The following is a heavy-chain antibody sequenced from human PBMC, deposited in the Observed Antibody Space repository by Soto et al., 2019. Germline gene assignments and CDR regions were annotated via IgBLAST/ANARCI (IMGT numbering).Heavy chain of an antibody. CDR3: ARDGTFGVVDRNYYYYYMDD. CDR1: GFTFSSYW. Sequence: GGSLRLSCAASGFTFSSYWMHWVRQAPGKGLVWVSRINSDGSSTSYGDSVKGRFTISRDNAKKTRYLQMNSLRPEDTAVYYCARDGTFGVVDRNYYYYYMDDWGKGTTVSVSS. CDR2: INSDGSST. D-gene: IGHD3-3*02. V-gene: IGHV3-74*01. J-gene: IGHJ6*03.